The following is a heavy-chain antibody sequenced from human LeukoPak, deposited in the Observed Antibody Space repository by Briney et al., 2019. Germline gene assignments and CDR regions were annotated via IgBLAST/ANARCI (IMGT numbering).Heavy chain of an antibody. J-gene: IGHJ5*02. CDR3: ARAAVYYDILTGYVRSKNWFDP. CDR2: INPNSGGT. Sequence: ASVKVSCKASGYTFTGHYMHWVRQAPGQGFEWMGWINPNSGGTNYAQKFQGRVTMTRDTSISTAYMELSRLRSDDTAVYYCARAAVYYDILTGYVRSKNWFDPWGQGTLVTVSS. CDR1: GYTFTGHY. V-gene: IGHV1-2*02. D-gene: IGHD3-9*01.